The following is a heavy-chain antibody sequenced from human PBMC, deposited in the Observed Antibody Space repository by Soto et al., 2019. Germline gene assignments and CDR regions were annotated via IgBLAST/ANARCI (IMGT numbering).Heavy chain of an antibody. CDR2: VNSDGSIT. CDR1: GFTFDSYW. J-gene: IGHJ4*02. V-gene: IGHV3-74*01. CDR3: ATSKGAVVISPYFFDY. Sequence: EVRLEESRGGLVQPGGSLRLSCAASGFTFDSYWMYWVRQAPGKGLVWVSRVNSDGSITTYADSVKGRFTISRDNAKNTLSLQMNSLRVEDTAVYYCATSKGAVVISPYFFDYWGQGALVTVSS. D-gene: IGHD2-21*01.